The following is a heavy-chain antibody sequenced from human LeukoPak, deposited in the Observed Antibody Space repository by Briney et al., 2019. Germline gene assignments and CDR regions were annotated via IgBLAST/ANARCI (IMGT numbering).Heavy chain of an antibody. J-gene: IGHJ4*02. V-gene: IGHV3-9*01. Sequence: PGRSLRLSCAASGFTFDDYAMYWVRQAPGKGLEWVSGISWNSGSIGYADSVKGRFTISRDNAKNSLYLQMNSLRAEDTALYYCAKDAYGSGSYSDYWGQGTLVTVSS. CDR2: ISWNSGSI. CDR1: GFTFDDYA. D-gene: IGHD3-10*01. CDR3: AKDAYGSGSYSDY.